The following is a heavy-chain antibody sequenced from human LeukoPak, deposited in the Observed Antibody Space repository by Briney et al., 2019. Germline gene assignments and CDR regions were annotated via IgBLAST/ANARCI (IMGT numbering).Heavy chain of an antibody. CDR2: IDHSAST. CDR3: ARRYYSSPRSFDY. CDR1: GYSISSGYY. J-gene: IGHJ4*02. V-gene: IGHV4-38-2*01. Sequence: SETLSLTCAVSGYSISSGYYWGWIRQPPGRGLEWSGTIDHSASTYYNPSLKSRVTISVDTSKNQFSLKLSSVTAAETAVYYCARRYYSSPRSFDYWGQGTLVTVSS. D-gene: IGHD3-9*01.